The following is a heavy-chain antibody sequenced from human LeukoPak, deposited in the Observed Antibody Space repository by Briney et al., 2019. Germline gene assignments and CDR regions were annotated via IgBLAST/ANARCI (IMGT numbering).Heavy chain of an antibody. CDR3: ARDTRYYYYGMDV. V-gene: IGHV3-33*01. J-gene: IGHJ6*02. Sequence: GRSLRLSCAASGFTFSSYGMHWVRQAPGKGLEWVAVIWYDGSNKYYADSVKGRFTISRDNSENTLYLQMNSLRAEDTAVYYCARDTRYYYYGMDVWGQGTTVTVSS. CDR2: IWYDGSNK. D-gene: IGHD3-3*01. CDR1: GFTFSSYG.